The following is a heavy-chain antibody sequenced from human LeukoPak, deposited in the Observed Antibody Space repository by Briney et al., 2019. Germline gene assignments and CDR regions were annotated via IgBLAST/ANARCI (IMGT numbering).Heavy chain of an antibody. CDR3: AREPGPIVGATTVNGFDY. Sequence: SETLSLTCTVSGGSISSYYWSWVRQPPGKGLEWIGYIYHSGNTNYNPSLKSRVTISVDTSKNQFSLKLTSVTAADTAVYYCAREPGPIVGATTVNGFDYWGQGTLVTVSS. D-gene: IGHD1-26*01. CDR1: GGSISSYY. V-gene: IGHV4-59*12. CDR2: IYHSGNT. J-gene: IGHJ4*02.